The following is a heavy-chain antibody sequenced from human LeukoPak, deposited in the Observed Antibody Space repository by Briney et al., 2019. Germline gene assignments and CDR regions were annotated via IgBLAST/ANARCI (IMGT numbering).Heavy chain of an antibody. V-gene: IGHV4-39*01. CDR1: GGSISTSIYY. CDR2: IYYSGST. CDR3: ASSYYDFWSGYYGRHDY. Sequence: SETLSLTCTVSGGSISTSIYYWGWIRQPPGKGLEWIGSIYYSGSTYYNPSLKSRVTISVDTSKNQFSLKLSSVTAADTAVYYCASSYYDFWSGYYGRHDYWGQGTLVTVSS. D-gene: IGHD3-3*01. J-gene: IGHJ4*02.